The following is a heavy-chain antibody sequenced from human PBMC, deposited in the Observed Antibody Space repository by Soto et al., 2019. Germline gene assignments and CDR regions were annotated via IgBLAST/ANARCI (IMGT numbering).Heavy chain of an antibody. CDR2: IFHSGST. Sequence: SETLSLTCGFSVYSIISGYYCGWIRQPPGKGLEWIASIFHSGSTYYNPSLKSRVTISVDTSKNQFSLKLSSVTAADTAVYYCARGLQYGGNSAYWGQGTLVTVSS. V-gene: IGHV4-38-2*01. J-gene: IGHJ4*02. CDR1: VYSIISGYY. CDR3: ARGLQYGGNSAY. D-gene: IGHD2-21*02.